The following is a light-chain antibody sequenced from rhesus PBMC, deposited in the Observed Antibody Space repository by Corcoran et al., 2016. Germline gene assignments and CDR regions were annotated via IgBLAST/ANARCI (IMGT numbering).Light chain of an antibody. CDR1: SSDIGDYNY. J-gene: IGLJ1*01. CDR3: SSYAKSSAII. V-gene: IGLV2-13*02. CDR2: EVS. Sequence: QAALTQSSSVSGSPGQSVTISCTGLSSDIGDYNYVSWYQQHPGKVPKLIIDEVSKRPSGASDRFSGSTSGNTASLTISGLQAEDEADYYCSSYAKSSAIIFGTGTRLTVL.